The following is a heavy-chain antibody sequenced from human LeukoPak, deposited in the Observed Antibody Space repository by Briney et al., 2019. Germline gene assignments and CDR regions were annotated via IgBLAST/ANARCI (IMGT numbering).Heavy chain of an antibody. Sequence: ASVKVSCKASGYTFTSYAMHWVRQAPGQRLEWMGWINAGNGNTKYSQKFQGRVTITRDTSASTAYMELSSLGSEDTAVYYCARGGQQLVLGFDYWGQGTLVTVSS. CDR1: GYTFTSYA. J-gene: IGHJ4*02. CDR3: ARGGQQLVLGFDY. CDR2: INAGNGNT. V-gene: IGHV1-3*01. D-gene: IGHD6-13*01.